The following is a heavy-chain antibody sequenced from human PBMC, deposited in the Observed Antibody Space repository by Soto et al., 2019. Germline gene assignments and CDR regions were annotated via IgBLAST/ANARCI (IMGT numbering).Heavy chain of an antibody. CDR1: GFIFISSD. J-gene: IGHJ4*02. D-gene: IGHD6-13*01. CDR2: IGSAGDP. V-gene: IGHV3-13*05. Sequence: GGSLRLSCAASGFIFISSDMHWVRQATGKGLEWVSGIGSAGDPYYAGSVKGRFTISRENAKNSLYLQMNSLRAGDTAVYYCARWNWQQLAFDYWGQGTLVTVSS. CDR3: ARWNWQQLAFDY.